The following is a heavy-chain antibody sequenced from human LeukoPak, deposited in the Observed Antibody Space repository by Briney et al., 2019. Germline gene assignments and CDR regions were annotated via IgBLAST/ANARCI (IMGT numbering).Heavy chain of an antibody. Sequence: GASVKVSCKASGYTFTSYGISWVRQAPGQGLEWMGWISAYNGNTNYAQKLQGRVNMTTDTSTSTAYMELRSLRSDDTAVYYCARDSGPYYDILTGYFVGFLTPRLHYFDYWGQGTLVTVSS. D-gene: IGHD3-9*01. CDR2: ISAYNGNT. CDR1: GYTFTSYG. V-gene: IGHV1-18*01. CDR3: ARDSGPYYDILTGYFVGFLTPRLHYFDY. J-gene: IGHJ4*02.